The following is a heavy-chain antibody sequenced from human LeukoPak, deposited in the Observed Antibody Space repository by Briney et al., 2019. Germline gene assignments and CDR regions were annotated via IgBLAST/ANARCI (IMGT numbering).Heavy chain of an antibody. V-gene: IGHV1-69*04. Sequence: GSSVKVSCKASGGTFSSYAISWVRQAPGQGLEWMGRIIPIFGIANYAQKFQGRVTITADKSTSTAYMELGSLRSEDTAVYYCARVPYTYSSSWYYFDYWGQGTLVTVSS. J-gene: IGHJ4*02. D-gene: IGHD6-13*01. CDR1: GGTFSSYA. CDR3: ARVPYTYSSSWYYFDY. CDR2: IIPIFGIA.